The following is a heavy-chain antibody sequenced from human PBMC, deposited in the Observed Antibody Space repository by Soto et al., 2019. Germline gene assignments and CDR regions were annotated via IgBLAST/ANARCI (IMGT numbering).Heavy chain of an antibody. V-gene: IGHV3-72*01. Sequence: EVQLVESGGTLVQPGGSLRLSCAVSGFTLSEHYVDWVRQAPGKGLEWVGRTRNKANGYTTEYAASVKGRFTISRDDSKNSVELQMNSLKTEDTAVYYCARVLVAGYYFYGMDVWGQGTTVTVSS. CDR3: ARVLVAGYYFYGMDV. D-gene: IGHD2-15*01. CDR2: TRNKANGYTT. CDR1: GFTLSEHY. J-gene: IGHJ6*02.